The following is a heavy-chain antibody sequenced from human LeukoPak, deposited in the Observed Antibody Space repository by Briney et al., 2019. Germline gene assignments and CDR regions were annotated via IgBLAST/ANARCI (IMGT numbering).Heavy chain of an antibody. CDR3: ARVSFCPRCHFDY. V-gene: IGHV3-74*03. D-gene: IGHD2/OR15-2a*01. Sequence: PGGSLRLSCAASEFSFSSYWMHWVRQAPGKGLVWVARISPDGSSALSADSVRGRFTISRDNADNTLYLQLNSLRAEDTAVYYCARVSFCPRCHFDYWGQGTLVTVSS. J-gene: IGHJ4*02. CDR2: ISPDGSSA. CDR1: EFSFSSYW.